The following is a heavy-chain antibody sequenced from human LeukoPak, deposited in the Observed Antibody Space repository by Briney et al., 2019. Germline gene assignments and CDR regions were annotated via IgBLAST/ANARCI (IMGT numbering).Heavy chain of an antibody. CDR2: IKQDGSDK. CDR3: ASGGY. J-gene: IGHJ4*02. Sequence: GGSLRLSCAGTGFTFSSYWMSWVRQAQGKGLEWVATIKQDGSDKYYVDSVKGRFTISRDNAKNSLYLQMNSLRAEDTAVYYCASGGYWGQGTLVTVSS. CDR1: GFTFSSYW. V-gene: IGHV3-7*05. D-gene: IGHD3-10*01.